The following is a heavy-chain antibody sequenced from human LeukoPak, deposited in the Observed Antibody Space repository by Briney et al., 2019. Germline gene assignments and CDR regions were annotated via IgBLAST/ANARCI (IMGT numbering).Heavy chain of an antibody. Sequence: GESLKISCKGSGHSFTSYWIGWVRQMPGKGLEWMGIIYLGDSDTRYSPSFQGQVTISADKSISTAYLQWSSLKASDTAMYYCARQGGSVAAANNPEYWGQGTLVTVSS. CDR2: IYLGDSDT. CDR3: ARQGGSVAAANNPEY. CDR1: GHSFTSYW. J-gene: IGHJ4*02. V-gene: IGHV5-51*01. D-gene: IGHD2-2*01.